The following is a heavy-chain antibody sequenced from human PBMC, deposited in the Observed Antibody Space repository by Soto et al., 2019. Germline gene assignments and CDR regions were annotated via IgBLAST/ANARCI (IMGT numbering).Heavy chain of an antibody. Sequence: EVQLAESGGGLVQPGGSLRLSCAASGFTFSSHWMHWVCQAPGKGLVWVSRIIGDGNEITYADSVKGRFTISRDNAKNTVILQMNSLRAADASVYYCVRGHVRGNDRHFDYWGQGTLVTVSS. CDR3: VRGHVRGNDRHFDY. CDR1: GFTFSSHW. CDR2: IIGDGNEI. J-gene: IGHJ4*02. V-gene: IGHV3-74*01. D-gene: IGHD3-16*02.